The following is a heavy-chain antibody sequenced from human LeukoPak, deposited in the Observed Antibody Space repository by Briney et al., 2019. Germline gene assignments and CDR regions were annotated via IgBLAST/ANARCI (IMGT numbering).Heavy chain of an antibody. J-gene: IGHJ4*02. CDR1: GFTFSSYV. CDR3: AKRGLAASGTDY. V-gene: IGHV3-23*01. D-gene: IGHD6-13*01. CDR2: ISGGGGST. Sequence: SGGSLRLSCAASGFTFSSYVMSWVRQAPGKGLEWVSTISGGGGSTYYADSAKGRFTISRDNSRNTFYLQMNSLSAEDTAVYYCAKRGLAASGTDYWGQGTLVTASS.